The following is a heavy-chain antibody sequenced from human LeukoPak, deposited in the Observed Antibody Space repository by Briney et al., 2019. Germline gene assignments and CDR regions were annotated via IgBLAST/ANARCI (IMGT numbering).Heavy chain of an antibody. CDR2: IYPGDSDT. Sequence: GESLTISCKGSGYTFGTHWIAWVRQMPGKGLEWMGIIYPGDSDTSYSPSFQGQVTISVDKSIRTAYLQWSSLRASDSAMYYCARRWGRTTANDYWGQGTLVTVSS. D-gene: IGHD1/OR15-1a*01. CDR3: ARRWGRTTANDY. CDR1: GYTFGTHW. J-gene: IGHJ4*02. V-gene: IGHV5-51*01.